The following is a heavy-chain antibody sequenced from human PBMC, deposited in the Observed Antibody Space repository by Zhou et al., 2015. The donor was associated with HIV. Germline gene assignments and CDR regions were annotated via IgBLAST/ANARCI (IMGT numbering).Heavy chain of an antibody. Sequence: QVQLVQSGAEVKKPGSSVKVSCKASGGTFSSYTISWVRQAPGQGLEWMGRIIPILGIANYAQKFQGRVTITADKSTSTAYMELSSLRSEDTAVYYCASHGGSGYAFDIWGQGDNGHRLF. CDR3: ASHGGSGYAFDI. CDR2: IIPILGIA. CDR1: GGTFSSYT. D-gene: IGHD4-23*01. V-gene: IGHV1-69*02. J-gene: IGHJ3*02.